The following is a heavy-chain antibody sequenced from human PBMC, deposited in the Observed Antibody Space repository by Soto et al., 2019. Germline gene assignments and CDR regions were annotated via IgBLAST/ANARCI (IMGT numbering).Heavy chain of an antibody. CDR2: TYYRSKWYS. CDR3: ARDQGAMNS. J-gene: IGHJ4*02. Sequence: PSQTLSLTCAISGDSVSSNNAAWNWIRQSPSRGLEWLGRTYYRSKWYSDYAPSVESRIIVNPDTSKNQFSLQLNSVIPEDTALYSCARDQGAMNSWGQGTLVTVSS. V-gene: IGHV6-1*01. CDR1: GDSVSSNNAA. D-gene: IGHD3-16*01.